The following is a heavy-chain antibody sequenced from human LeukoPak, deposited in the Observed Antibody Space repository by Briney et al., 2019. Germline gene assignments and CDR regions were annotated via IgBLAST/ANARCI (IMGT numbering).Heavy chain of an antibody. J-gene: IGHJ4*02. Sequence: SVKVSCKASGYTFTGYYMHWVRQAPGQGLEWMGWINPNSGGTNYAQKFQGRVTMTRDTSISTAYMELSRLRSDDTAVYYCARGPRITMIVVVTPFDYWGQGTLVTVSS. CDR1: GYTFTGYY. D-gene: IGHD3-22*01. CDR2: INPNSGGT. V-gene: IGHV1-2*02. CDR3: ARGPRITMIVVVTPFDY.